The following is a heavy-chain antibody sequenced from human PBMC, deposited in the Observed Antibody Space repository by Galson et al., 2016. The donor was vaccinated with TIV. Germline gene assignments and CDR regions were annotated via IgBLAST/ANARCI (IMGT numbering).Heavy chain of an antibody. CDR1: GYTFSGHF. D-gene: IGHD3-22*01. Sequence: SVKVSCKASGYTFSGHFIHWVRQAPGQGLEWMGWINPSTGDTRYARKFQGRVTMTREKSTSTAYMDLNGLRSDDTAVYYCAGNHGSYNDRSGSYYNWFDPWGQGTRVTVSS. CDR2: INPSTGDT. V-gene: IGHV1-2*02. J-gene: IGHJ5*02. CDR3: AGNHGSYNDRSGSYYNWFDP.